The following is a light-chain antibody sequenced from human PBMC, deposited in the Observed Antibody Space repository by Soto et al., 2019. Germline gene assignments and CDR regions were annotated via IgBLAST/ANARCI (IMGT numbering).Light chain of an antibody. CDR3: QQYDNNSGYT. CDR2: RAS. Sequence: DFQMTQSPSTLSASVGDRVTITCRATHSIGSWLAWYQQKPGKPPKLLIYRASSLEDGVPLRFSGSASGTEFTLTISGLQPDDFATYYCQQYDNNSGYTFGQGTKL. CDR1: HSIGSW. V-gene: IGKV1-5*03. J-gene: IGKJ2*01.